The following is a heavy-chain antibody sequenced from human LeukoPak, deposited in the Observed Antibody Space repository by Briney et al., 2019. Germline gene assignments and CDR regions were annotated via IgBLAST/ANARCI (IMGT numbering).Heavy chain of an antibody. D-gene: IGHD4-17*01. CDR2: IRYDGSNK. Sequence: GGSLRLSCAASGFTFSSYGMHWVRQAPGKGLEWVAFIRYDGSNKYYADSVKGRFTISRDNSKNTLYLQMNSLRADDTAVYYCARTDQYGDSLYFDYWGQGTLVTVSS. J-gene: IGHJ4*02. CDR3: ARTDQYGDSLYFDY. V-gene: IGHV3-30*02. CDR1: GFTFSSYG.